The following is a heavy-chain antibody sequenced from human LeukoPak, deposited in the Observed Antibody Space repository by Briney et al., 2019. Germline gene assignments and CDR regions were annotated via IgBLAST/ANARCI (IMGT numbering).Heavy chain of an antibody. J-gene: IGHJ4*02. CDR1: GFTFSSYA. D-gene: IGHD3-16*01. CDR2: ISPSGSTV. CDR3: ARGWGAN. Sequence: PGGSLRLSCAASGFTFSSYAMNWVRQAPGKGLEWVSYISPSGSTVYYADSVKGRFTTSRDNAKNSLYLQMNSLRAADTAVYYCARGWGANWGQGTLVTVSS. V-gene: IGHV3-48*03.